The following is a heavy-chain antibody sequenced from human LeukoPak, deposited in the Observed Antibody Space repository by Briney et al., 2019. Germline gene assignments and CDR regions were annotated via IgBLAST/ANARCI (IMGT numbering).Heavy chain of an antibody. V-gene: IGHV3-30-3*01. CDR2: ISYDGSNK. Sequence: GGSLRLSCAASGFTFSSYAMHWVRQAPGKGLEWVAVISYDGSNKYYADSVKGRFTISRDNSKNTLYLQMNSLRAEDTAVYYCARGEDYVWGSYRERDYFDYWGQGTLVTVSS. CDR1: GFTFSSYA. J-gene: IGHJ4*02. D-gene: IGHD3-16*02. CDR3: ARGEDYVWGSYRERDYFDY.